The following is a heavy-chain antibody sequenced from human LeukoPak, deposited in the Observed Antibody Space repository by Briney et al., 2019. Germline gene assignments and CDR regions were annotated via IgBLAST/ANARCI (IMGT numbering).Heavy chain of an antibody. CDR2: INGDETTT. J-gene: IGHJ4*02. D-gene: IGHD1-14*01. V-gene: IGHV3-74*01. Sequence: QPGGSLRLSCAASGFTFSSYWMHWVRQDPGKGLVWVARINGDETTTSYADSVKGRFTISRDNSKNSLYLQLTSLRAEDTALYYCARDRGRNSFDYWGQGTLVTVSS. CDR1: GFTFSSYW. CDR3: ARDRGRNSFDY.